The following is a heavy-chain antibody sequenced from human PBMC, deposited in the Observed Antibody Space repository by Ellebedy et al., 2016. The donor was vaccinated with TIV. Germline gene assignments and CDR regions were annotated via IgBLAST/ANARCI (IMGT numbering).Heavy chain of an antibody. CDR1: GGSITNYY. V-gene: IGHV4-59*01. Sequence: SETLSLXCTASGGSITNYYFSWIRQSPGKGLEWIGYIYYSGFTNYNPSLRSRVTLSLDTAENQFSLTLDSVTAADTAVYYCAGGFYYDIVTVKGLDVWGRGATVTVSS. CDR3: AGGFYYDIVTVKGLDV. D-gene: IGHD3-9*01. CDR2: IYYSGFT. J-gene: IGHJ6*02.